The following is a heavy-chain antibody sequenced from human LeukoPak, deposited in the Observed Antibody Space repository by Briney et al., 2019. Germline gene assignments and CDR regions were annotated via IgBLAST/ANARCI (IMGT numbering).Heavy chain of an antibody. J-gene: IGHJ4*02. Sequence: SVKVSCKASGGTFSSYAISWVRQAPGQGLEWMGRIIPIFGIANYAQKFQGRVTITADKSTSTAYMELSSLRSEDTAVYHCARGVGDGYNLFDYWGQGTLVTVSS. CDR2: IIPIFGIA. CDR3: ARGVGDGYNLFDY. D-gene: IGHD5-24*01. V-gene: IGHV1-69*04. CDR1: GGTFSSYA.